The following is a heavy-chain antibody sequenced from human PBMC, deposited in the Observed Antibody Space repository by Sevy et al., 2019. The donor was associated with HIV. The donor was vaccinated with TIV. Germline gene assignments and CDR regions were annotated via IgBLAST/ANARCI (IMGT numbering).Heavy chain of an antibody. CDR2: IYYSGST. CDR3: LTSTPYCSSTSCYPYYYGMDV. Sequence: SETLSLTCTVSGGSVSSGSYYWSWIRQPPGKGLEWIGYIYYSGSTNYNPSLKSRVTISVDTSKNQFSLKLSSVTAADTAVYYCLTSTPYCSSTSCYPYYYGMDVWGQGTTVTVSS. V-gene: IGHV4-61*01. D-gene: IGHD2-2*01. CDR1: GGSVSSGSYY. J-gene: IGHJ6*02.